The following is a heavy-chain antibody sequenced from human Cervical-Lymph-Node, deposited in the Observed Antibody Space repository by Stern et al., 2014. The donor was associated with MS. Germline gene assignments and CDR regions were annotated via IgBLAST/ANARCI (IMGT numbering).Heavy chain of an antibody. CDR2: INPSGGST. CDR3: ARDGTSDDFWSGYSLWFDP. CDR1: GYIFTSYY. D-gene: IGHD3-3*01. Sequence: QVQLVQSGAEVKKPGASVKVSCKASGYIFTSYYIHWVRQAPGQGLEWMGIINPSGGSTTYAQKFQGRVTMTRDTSTSTVYMELSSLRSEDTALYYCARDGTSDDFWSGYSLWFDPWGQGTLVTVSS. V-gene: IGHV1-46*01. J-gene: IGHJ5*02.